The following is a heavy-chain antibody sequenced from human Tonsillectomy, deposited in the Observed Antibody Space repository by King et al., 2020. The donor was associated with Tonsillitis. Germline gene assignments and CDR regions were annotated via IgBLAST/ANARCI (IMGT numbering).Heavy chain of an antibody. J-gene: IGHJ4*02. Sequence: VQLVQSGGGLIQPGGSLRLSCAASGFTVSSNYMGWVRQPPGMGLEWVSVIYSGGTTKYTDSVRGRFTISGDNSKNTLYLQMNSLRAEDTAVYYCAITDDHYVDGAYYPGLDYWGQGTLVTVSS. V-gene: IGHV3-53*01. CDR3: AITDDHYVDGAYYPGLDY. CDR2: IYSGGTT. D-gene: IGHD3-10*02. CDR1: GFTVSSNY.